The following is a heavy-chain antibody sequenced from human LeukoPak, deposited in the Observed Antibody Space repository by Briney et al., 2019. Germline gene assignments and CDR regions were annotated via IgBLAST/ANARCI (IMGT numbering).Heavy chain of an antibody. J-gene: IGHJ4*02. CDR2: ISGSGGST. CDR1: GFTFSSYA. CDR3: AKRRHASNGSGRFGGFDY. V-gene: IGHV3-23*01. D-gene: IGHD6-19*01. Sequence: GGSLRLSCAASGFTFSSYAMSWVRQAPGKGLEWVSAISGSGGSTYYAGSVKGRFTISRDNSKNTLYLQMNSLRAEDTAVYYCAKRRHASNGSGRFGGFDYWGQGTLVTVSS.